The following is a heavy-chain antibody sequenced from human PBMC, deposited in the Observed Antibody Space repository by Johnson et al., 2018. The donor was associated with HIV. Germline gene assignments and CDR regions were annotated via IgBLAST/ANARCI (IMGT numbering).Heavy chain of an antibody. CDR3: AKDVHGAFDI. V-gene: IGHV3-11*04. J-gene: IGHJ3*02. CDR2: IISSGDTI. Sequence: QVQLVESGGGLVKPGGSLRLSCAASGFTFSDYYMSWIRQAPGKGLEWVSYIISSGDTIYYSDSVKGRFTISRDNSKSTLYLQMNSLIAEDTAVYYCAKDVHGAFDIWGQGTMVTVSS. CDR1: GFTFSDYY. D-gene: IGHD6-6*01.